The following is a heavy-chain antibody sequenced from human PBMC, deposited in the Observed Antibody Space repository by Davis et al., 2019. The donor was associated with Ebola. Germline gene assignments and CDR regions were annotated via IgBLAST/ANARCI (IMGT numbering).Heavy chain of an antibody. CDR1: GYTFTSYG. V-gene: IGHV1-18*01. Sequence: AASVKVSCKASGYTFTSYGISWVRQAPGQGLEWMGWISAYNGNTNYAQKFQGRVTITADKSTNTAYMELSSLRSEDTAVYFCARAYYYGSSFLYYFDYWGQGTLVTVSS. CDR2: ISAYNGNT. D-gene: IGHD3-22*01. CDR3: ARAYYYGSSFLYYFDY. J-gene: IGHJ4*02.